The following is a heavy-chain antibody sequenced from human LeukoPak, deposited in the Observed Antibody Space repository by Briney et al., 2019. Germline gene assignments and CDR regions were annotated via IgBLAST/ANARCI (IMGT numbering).Heavy chain of an antibody. CDR2: INHSGST. CDR1: GGSFSGYY. D-gene: IGHD3-22*01. CDR3: ARGSKKRITMIVVAGGYFDY. J-gene: IGHJ4*02. Sequence: SETLSLTCAVYGGSFSGYYWSWIRQPPGKGLEWIGEINHSGSTNYNPSLKSRVTISVDTSKNQFSLKLSSVTAADTAAYYCARGSKKRITMIVVAGGYFDYWGQGTLVTVSS. V-gene: IGHV4-34*01.